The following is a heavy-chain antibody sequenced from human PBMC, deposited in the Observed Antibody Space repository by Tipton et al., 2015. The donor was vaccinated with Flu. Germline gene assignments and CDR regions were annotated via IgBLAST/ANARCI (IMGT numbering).Heavy chain of an antibody. CDR2: ISYDGSNK. CDR3: AKKGPAGTAPFGY. CDR1: GFTFGSYG. V-gene: IGHV3-30*18. J-gene: IGHJ4*02. Sequence: SLRLSCAASGFTFGSYGMHWVRQAPGKGLEWVAVISYDGSNKYYADSVKGRFTISRDNSKNTLYLQMNSLRAEDTAVYYCAKKGPAGTAPFGYWGQGTLVTVSS.